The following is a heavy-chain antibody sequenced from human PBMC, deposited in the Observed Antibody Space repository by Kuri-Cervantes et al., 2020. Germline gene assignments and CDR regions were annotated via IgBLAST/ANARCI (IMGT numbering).Heavy chain of an antibody. V-gene: IGHV3-21*01. D-gene: IGHD6-13*01. J-gene: IGHJ6*02. Sequence: GESLKISCAASGFTFSGYSMNWVRQAPGKGLEWVSSISSSSSYIYYADSVKGRFTISRDNSKNTLYLQMNSLRAEDTAVYYCARDVKDSSSWYGYYYYGMDVWGQGTTVTVSS. CDR3: ARDVKDSSSWYGYYYYGMDV. CDR1: GFTFSGYS. CDR2: ISSSSSYI.